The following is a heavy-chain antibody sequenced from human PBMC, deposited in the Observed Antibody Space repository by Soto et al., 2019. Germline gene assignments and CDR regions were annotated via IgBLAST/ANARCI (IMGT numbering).Heavy chain of an antibody. Sequence: SETLSLTCTVSGGSISSSSYYWGWIRQPPGKGLEWIGSIYYSGSTYYNPSLKSRVTISVDTSKNQFSLKLSSVTAADTAVYYCARQVAAQGSPRYYYYYYGMDVWGQGTTVTVSS. CDR1: GGSISSSSYY. CDR3: ARQVAAQGSPRYYYYYYGMDV. J-gene: IGHJ6*02. CDR2: IYYSGST. V-gene: IGHV4-39*01. D-gene: IGHD6-13*01.